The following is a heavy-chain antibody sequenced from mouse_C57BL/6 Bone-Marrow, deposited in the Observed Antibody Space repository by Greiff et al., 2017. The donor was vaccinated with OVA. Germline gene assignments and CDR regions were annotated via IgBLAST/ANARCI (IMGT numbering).Heavy chain of an antibody. Sequence: EVNVVESGGGLMKPGGSLKLSCAASGFTFSSYAMSWVRQTPEKRLAWVATISDGGSYTYYPDNVKGRFTIARANAKNNLYLQMSHLKSEDTAMYYCARDGDGRGFAYWGQGTLVTVSA. CDR3: ARDGDGRGFAY. J-gene: IGHJ3*01. V-gene: IGHV5-4*01. CDR1: GFTFSSYA. D-gene: IGHD1-1*02. CDR2: ISDGGSYT.